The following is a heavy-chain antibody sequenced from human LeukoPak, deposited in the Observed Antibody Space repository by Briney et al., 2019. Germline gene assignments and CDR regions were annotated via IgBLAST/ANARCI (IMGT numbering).Heavy chain of an antibody. V-gene: IGHV4-34*01. CDR3: ARGSGGSSWSYYYYYYMDV. Sequence: SLETLSLTCAVYGGGFSGYYWSWIRQPPGEGLGWIGGINYSGSTNYNPSLKSRVTISVDTSKNQFSLKLSSVTAANTAVYYCARGSGGSSWSYYYYYYMDVWGKGTTVTVSS. CDR2: INYSGST. D-gene: IGHD6-13*01. CDR1: GGGFSGYY. J-gene: IGHJ6*03.